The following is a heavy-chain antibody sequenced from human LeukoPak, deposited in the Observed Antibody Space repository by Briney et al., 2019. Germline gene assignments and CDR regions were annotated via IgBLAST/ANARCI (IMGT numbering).Heavy chain of an antibody. CDR1: GGPISSYY. D-gene: IGHD3-10*01. J-gene: IGHJ4*02. CDR2: IYHSGST. V-gene: IGHV4-59*12. Sequence: SETLSLTCTVSGGPISSYYWSWIRQPPGKGLEWIGYIYHSGSTYYNPSLKSRVTISVDRSKNQFSLKLSSVTAADTAVYYCARGTLWFGEFYYFDYWGQGTLVTVSS. CDR3: ARGTLWFGEFYYFDY.